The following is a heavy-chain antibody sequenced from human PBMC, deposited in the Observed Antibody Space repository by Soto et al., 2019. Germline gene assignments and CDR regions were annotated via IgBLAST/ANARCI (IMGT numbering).Heavy chain of an antibody. Sequence: PGGSLRLSCAASGFTFRSYGMHWVRQAPGKGLEWVAVISYDGSNKYYADSVKGRFTISRDNSKNTLYLQMNSLRAEDTAVYYCAKALNYDSSGYLDYWGQGTLVTVSS. CDR3: AKALNYDSSGYLDY. V-gene: IGHV3-30*18. CDR2: ISYDGSNK. D-gene: IGHD3-22*01. J-gene: IGHJ4*02. CDR1: GFTFRSYG.